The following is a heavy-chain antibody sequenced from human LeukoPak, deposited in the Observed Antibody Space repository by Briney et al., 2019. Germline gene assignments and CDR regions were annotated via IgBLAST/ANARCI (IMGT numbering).Heavy chain of an antibody. Sequence: SETLSLTCTVSGGSISSGGYYWSWIRQHPGKGLEWIGYIYYSGSTYYNPSLKSRVTISVDTSKNQFSLKLSSVTAADPAVYYCARDAGSSWSPDLWGQGTMVTVSS. D-gene: IGHD6-13*01. J-gene: IGHJ3*01. CDR2: IYYSGST. CDR3: ARDAGSSWSPDL. V-gene: IGHV4-31*03. CDR1: GGSISSGGYY.